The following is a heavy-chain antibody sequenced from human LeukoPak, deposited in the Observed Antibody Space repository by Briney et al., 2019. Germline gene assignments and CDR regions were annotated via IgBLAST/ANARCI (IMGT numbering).Heavy chain of an antibody. D-gene: IGHD5-12*01. V-gene: IGHV3-33*01. Sequence: PGGSLRLSCAASGFTFRTYGMHWVRQAPGKGLEWVAVIWYDGSNKYYADSVKGRLTISRDNSKNTLYLQMNSLRAKDTAVYYCARERSGYDMGLIFYYGMDAWGQGTTVTVSS. J-gene: IGHJ6*02. CDR3: ARERSGYDMGLIFYYGMDA. CDR1: GFTFRTYG. CDR2: IWYDGSNK.